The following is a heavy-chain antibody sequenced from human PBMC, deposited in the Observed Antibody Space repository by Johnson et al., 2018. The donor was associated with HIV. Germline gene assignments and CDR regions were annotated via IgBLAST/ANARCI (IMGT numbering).Heavy chain of an antibody. Sequence: EMQLVESGGGVVRPGGSLRLSCAASGFTVSNNYMTWVRQAPGKGLEWVSLIYSGGSTYYADSVKGRFTISRDNSKNTLYLQMNSLRAEDTALYYCARGEGRGAFDIWGQGTMVTVSS. CDR1: GFTVSNNY. V-gene: IGHV3-66*01. J-gene: IGHJ3*02. D-gene: IGHD3-10*01. CDR3: ARGEGRGAFDI. CDR2: IYSGGST.